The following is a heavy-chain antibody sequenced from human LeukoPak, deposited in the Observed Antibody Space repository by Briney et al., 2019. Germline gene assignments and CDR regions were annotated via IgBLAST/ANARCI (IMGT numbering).Heavy chain of an antibody. D-gene: IGHD2-2*01. CDR1: GFTFSSYS. Sequence: GGSLRLSCAASGFTFSSYSMNWVRQAPGKGLEWVSSISSSSSYIYYADSVKGRFTISRDNAKNSLYLQMNSLGAEDTAVYYCARGVRVVPAAIDYWGQGTLVTVSS. J-gene: IGHJ4*02. CDR3: ARGVRVVPAAIDY. V-gene: IGHV3-21*01. CDR2: ISSSSSYI.